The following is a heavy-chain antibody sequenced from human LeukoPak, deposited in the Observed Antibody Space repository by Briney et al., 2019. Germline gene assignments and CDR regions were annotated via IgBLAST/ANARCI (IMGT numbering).Heavy chain of an antibody. CDR1: GFTFSSYW. Sequence: PGGSLRLSCAASGFTFSSYWMSWVRQAPGKGLEWVANIKQDGSEKYYVDSVKGRFTISRDNAKNSLYLQMNSLRDEDTAVYYCARPYSSGWDPIDYWGQGTLVTVSA. CDR3: ARPYSSGWDPIDY. D-gene: IGHD6-19*01. V-gene: IGHV3-7*01. CDR2: IKQDGSEK. J-gene: IGHJ4*02.